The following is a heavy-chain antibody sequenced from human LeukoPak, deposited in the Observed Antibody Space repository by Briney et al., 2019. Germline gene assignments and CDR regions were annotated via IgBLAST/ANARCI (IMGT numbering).Heavy chain of an antibody. CDR3: AKEQRDWNYGVFDY. J-gene: IGHJ4*02. CDR1: GSTFSSYA. V-gene: IGHV3-23*01. D-gene: IGHD1-7*01. CDR2: ISGSGGST. Sequence: GGPLKPSCAASGSTFSSYAMSWVRQAPGKGLEWVSAISGSGGSTNYADSVKGRFTISRDNSKNMLYLQMNSLRAEDTAEYYCAKEQRDWNYGVFDYWGQGTQVTVSS.